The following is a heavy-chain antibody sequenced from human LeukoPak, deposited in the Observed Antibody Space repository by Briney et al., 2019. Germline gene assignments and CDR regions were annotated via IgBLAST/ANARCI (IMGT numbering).Heavy chain of an antibody. J-gene: IGHJ3*02. Sequence: SETLSLTCTVSGGSISSYYWSWIRQPPGKGLEWGLEWIGYIYYSGSTNYNPSLKSRVTISVDTSKNQFSLKLSSVTAADTAVYYCASRRGFGPNDAFDIWGQGTMVTVSS. V-gene: IGHV4-59*08. CDR1: GGSISSYY. CDR3: ASRRGFGPNDAFDI. CDR2: IYYSGST. D-gene: IGHD3-10*01.